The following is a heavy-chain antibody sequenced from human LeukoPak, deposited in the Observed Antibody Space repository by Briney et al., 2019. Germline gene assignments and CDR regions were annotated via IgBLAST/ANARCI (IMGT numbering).Heavy chain of an antibody. J-gene: IGHJ4*02. CDR3: AREIYGRFDY. Sequence: ASVTVSCKASGYTFTSYGISWVRQAPGQGLECMGWINPYNGNTNYALKVQGTVTMTTDTSTSTAYLELRSLRSDDTAIYYCAREIYGRFDYWGKGTLVTVSS. CDR1: GYTFTSYG. CDR2: INPYNGNT. V-gene: IGHV1-18*01. D-gene: IGHD4-17*01.